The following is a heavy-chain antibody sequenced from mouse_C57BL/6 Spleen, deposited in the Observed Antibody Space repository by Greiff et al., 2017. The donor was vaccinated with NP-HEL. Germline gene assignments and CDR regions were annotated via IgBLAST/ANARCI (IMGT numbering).Heavy chain of an antibody. J-gene: IGHJ4*01. D-gene: IGHD2-2*01. CDR2: IHPNSGST. CDR1: GYTFTSYW. V-gene: IGHV1-64*01. CDR3: ARALMVTTGYYAMDD. Sequence: VQLQQPGAELVKPGASVKLSCKASGYTFTSYWMHWVKQRPGQGLEWIGMIHPNSGSTNYNEKFKSKATLTVDKSSSTAYMQLSSLTSEDSAVYYCARALMVTTGYYAMDDWGQGTAVTVSS.